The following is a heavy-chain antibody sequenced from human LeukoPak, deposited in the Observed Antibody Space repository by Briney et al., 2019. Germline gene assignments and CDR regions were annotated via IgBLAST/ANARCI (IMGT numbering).Heavy chain of an antibody. J-gene: IGHJ3*02. CDR1: LGTLSTYA. CDR3: ARVPVSVRNQAGAFDI. V-gene: IGHV1-69*06. CDR2: IIPIFGTA. D-gene: IGHD1-14*01. Sequence: GASQKISCKASLGTLSTYAISWGRQAPRHRLEWRGGIIPIFGTANYAQKFQGRVTMTGDTSTSTAYMELSRLRSEDTAVYYCARVPVSVRNQAGAFDIWGQGTMVTVSS.